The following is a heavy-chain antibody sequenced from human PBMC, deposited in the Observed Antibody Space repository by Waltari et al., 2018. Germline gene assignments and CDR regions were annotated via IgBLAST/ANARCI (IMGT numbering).Heavy chain of an antibody. D-gene: IGHD3-10*01. CDR1: GGSFSGYY. V-gene: IGHV4-34*01. CDR3: ARGLNFFYYGSGSPPSPFDY. Sequence: QVQLQQWGAGLLKPSETLSLTCAVYGGSFSGYYWSWIRQPPGKGLEWIGEINHSGSTNYNPSLKSRVTISVDTSKNQFSLKLSSVTAADTAVYYCARGLNFFYYGSGSPPSPFDYWGQGTLVTVSS. J-gene: IGHJ4*02. CDR2: INHSGST.